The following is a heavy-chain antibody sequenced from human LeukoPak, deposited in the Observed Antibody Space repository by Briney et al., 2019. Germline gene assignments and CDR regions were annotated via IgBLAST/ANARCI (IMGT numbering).Heavy chain of an antibody. V-gene: IGHV3-74*01. CDR1: GFTFSSYS. D-gene: IGHD1/OR15-1a*01. CDR3: TNSNWYIRN. Sequence: GGSLRLSCAASGFTFSSYSMHWVRQAPGEGLVWVSRIGTDGSTTGYADSVKGRFTISRDNVKNTVYLQMNGLRVEDTAVYYCTNSNWYIRNWGQGTLVTVSS. CDR2: IGTDGSTT. J-gene: IGHJ4*02.